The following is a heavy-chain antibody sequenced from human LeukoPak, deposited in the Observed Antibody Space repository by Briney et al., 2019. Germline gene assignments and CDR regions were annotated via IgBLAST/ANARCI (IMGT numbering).Heavy chain of an antibody. CDR3: ARDLQMTKVSKVGDFEF. D-gene: IGHD4-17*01. CDR2: IKPTDGDT. J-gene: IGHJ4*02. CDR1: GYTFTDYY. V-gene: IGHV1-46*01. Sequence: ASVKVSCKASGYTFTDYYIHCLRQAPGQGLEWMGIIKPTDGDTNYAQKFRGRFTMTRDTSTSTVYMDLSSLRSEDTAVYYCARDLQMTKVSKVGDFEFWGQGTLVTVSS.